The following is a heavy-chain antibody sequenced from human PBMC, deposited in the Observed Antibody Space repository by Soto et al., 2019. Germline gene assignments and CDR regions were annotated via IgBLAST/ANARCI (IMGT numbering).Heavy chain of an antibody. D-gene: IGHD3-9*01. J-gene: IGHJ6*02. CDR1: GYTFTSYA. CDR2: INAGNGNT. V-gene: IGHV1-3*01. Sequence: ASVKVSCKASGYTFTSYAMHWVLQAPGQRLEWMGWINAGNGNTKYSQKFQGRVTITRDTSASTAYMELSSLRSEDTAVYYCARDIPYYDILTGYYLRYYYGMDVWGQGXTVTVYS. CDR3: ARDIPYYDILTGYYLRYYYGMDV.